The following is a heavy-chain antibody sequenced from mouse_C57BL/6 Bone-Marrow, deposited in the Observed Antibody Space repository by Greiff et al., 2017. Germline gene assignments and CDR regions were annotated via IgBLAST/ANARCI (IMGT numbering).Heavy chain of an antibody. CDR3: ARSYYSNYDAMDY. CDR2: IDPANGNT. CDR1: GFNFKNTY. D-gene: IGHD2-5*01. V-gene: IGHV14-3*01. Sequence: VQLKQSVAELVRPGASVKLSCTASGFNFKNTYMHWVKQRPEQGLEWIGRIDPANGNTKYAPKFQGKATITADTSSNTAYLQLSSLTSEDTAIYYCARSYYSNYDAMDYWGQGTSVTVSS. J-gene: IGHJ4*01.